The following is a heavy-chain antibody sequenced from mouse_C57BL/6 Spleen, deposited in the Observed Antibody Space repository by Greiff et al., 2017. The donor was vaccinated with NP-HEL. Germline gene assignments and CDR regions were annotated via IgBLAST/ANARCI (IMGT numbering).Heavy chain of an antibody. Sequence: EVKLQESGPGLVKPSQSLSLTCSVTGYSITSCYYWYWIRQFPGNILEWLGYIRYDGSTNYNPSLKNRISITRDTSKNQFFLKLNSVTTEDTATYYCARGIGYFDVWGTGTTVTVSS. V-gene: IGHV3-6*01. J-gene: IGHJ1*03. CDR1: GYSITSCYY. CDR3: ARGIGYFDV. CDR2: IRYDGST.